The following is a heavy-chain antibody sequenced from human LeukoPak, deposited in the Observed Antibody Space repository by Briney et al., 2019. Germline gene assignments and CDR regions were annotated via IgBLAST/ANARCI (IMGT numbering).Heavy chain of an antibody. J-gene: IGHJ4*02. Sequence: KLGGSLRLSCAASGFSFMNAWMIWDRQAPGKGLEWVGRIKSNADGGTPDYAAPARGRFTISRDDSKNTLYLQMNSLKTEDTAVYYCTTFYHEYSPYWGRGTLVTVSS. CDR3: TTFYHEYSPY. D-gene: IGHD2/OR15-2a*01. CDR2: IKSNADGGTP. CDR1: GFSFMNAW. V-gene: IGHV3-15*01.